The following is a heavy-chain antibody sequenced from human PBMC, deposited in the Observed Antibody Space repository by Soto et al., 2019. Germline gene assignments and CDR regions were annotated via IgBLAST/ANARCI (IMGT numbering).Heavy chain of an antibody. CDR1: GGTFDSYS. D-gene: IGHD6-13*01. Sequence: QVQLVQSGAEVKKPGSSLRVSCRASGGTFDSYSISWVRQAPGQGLEWLGKVAPIFDFSRYAPKFQGRVTITADKSTRIAYMDLSGLTSEETAVYYCATGALEGRQQLVRDAFDFWGQGTKVTVSS. CDR2: VAPIFDFS. CDR3: ATGALEGRQQLVRDAFDF. J-gene: IGHJ3*01. V-gene: IGHV1-69*02.